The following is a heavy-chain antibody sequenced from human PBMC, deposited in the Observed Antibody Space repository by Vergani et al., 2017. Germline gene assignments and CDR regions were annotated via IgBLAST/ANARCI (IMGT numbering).Heavy chain of an antibody. CDR3: AGDRYYYDSSGYWDWFDP. V-gene: IGHV3-21*01. CDR1: GFTFSSYS. CDR2: ISSSSSYI. D-gene: IGHD3-22*01. J-gene: IGHJ5*02. Sequence: VQLVESGGGVVQPGRSLRLSCAASGFTFSSYSMNWVRQAPGKGLEWVSSISSSSSYIYYADSVKGRFTISRDNAKNSLYLQMNSLRAEDTAVYYCAGDRYYYDSSGYWDWFDPWGQGTLVTVSS.